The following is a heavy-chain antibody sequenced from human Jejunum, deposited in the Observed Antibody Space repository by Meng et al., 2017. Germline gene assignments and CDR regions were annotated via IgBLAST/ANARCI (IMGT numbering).Heavy chain of an antibody. CDR2: VYYTGRT. J-gene: IGHJ5*02. Sequence: QLQVQESGPGLVKPSETLSLTCTVSGGPINTNTYYWDWIRQPPGKGMEWIGSVYYTGRTFYNPSLKSRVTISLDTSKKQFSLNLRSVAAADTAVYYCARAKVTPVGYWFDPWGQGTLVTAPQ. CDR1: GGPINTNTYY. CDR3: ARAKVTPVGYWFDP. V-gene: IGHV4-39*01. D-gene: IGHD2-21*02.